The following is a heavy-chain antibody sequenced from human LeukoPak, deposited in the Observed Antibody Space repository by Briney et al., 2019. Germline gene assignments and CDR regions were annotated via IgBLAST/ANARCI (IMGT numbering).Heavy chain of an antibody. Sequence: SETLSLTCTVSGGSISSYYWSWIRQPPGKGLEWIGYIYYSGSTNYNPSLKSRVTISVDTSKNQFSLKLSSVTAADTAVYYCARIVLPYCSGGSCYSRGFDPWGQGTLVTVSS. CDR2: IYYSGST. D-gene: IGHD2-15*01. V-gene: IGHV4-59*08. CDR3: ARIVLPYCSGGSCYSRGFDP. CDR1: GGSISSYY. J-gene: IGHJ5*02.